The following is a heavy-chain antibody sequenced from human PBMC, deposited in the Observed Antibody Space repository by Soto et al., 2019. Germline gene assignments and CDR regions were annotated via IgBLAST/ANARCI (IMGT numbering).Heavy chain of an antibody. V-gene: IGHV3-30-3*02. J-gene: IGHJ4*02. CDR3: AKLMFGDDYYDSSGYSLLPGPFDY. CDR1: GFTFSTHA. CDR2: VSFDGSNK. Sequence: PGGSLRLSCAASGFTFSTHAMHWVRQAPGKGLECVAIVSFDGSNKYYADSVKGRFTISRDNSKNTLYLQMSGLTPEDTAVYYCAKLMFGDDYYDSSGYSLLPGPFDYWGQGTLVTVSS. D-gene: IGHD3-22*01.